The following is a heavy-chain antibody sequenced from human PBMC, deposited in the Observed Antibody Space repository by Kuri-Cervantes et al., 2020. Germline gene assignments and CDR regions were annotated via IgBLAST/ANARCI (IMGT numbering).Heavy chain of an antibody. Sequence: GGSLRLSCAASGFTFSSYSMNWVRQAPGKGLEWVSSISSSSSYIYYADSVKGRFTISRDDSKSTAYLQMNSLKTDDTAVYYCTTLGVAWGQGTLVTVSS. D-gene: IGHD3-10*01. J-gene: IGHJ4*02. V-gene: IGHV3-21*04. CDR3: TTLGVA. CDR1: GFTFSSYS. CDR2: ISSSSSYI.